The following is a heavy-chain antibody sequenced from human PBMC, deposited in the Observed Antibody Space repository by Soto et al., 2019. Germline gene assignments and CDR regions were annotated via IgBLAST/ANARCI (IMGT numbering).Heavy chain of an antibody. D-gene: IGHD3-10*01. J-gene: IGHJ5*02. CDR2: IYYGGTT. CDR1: GDSFSPNY. CDR3: ARLGNYYQSLDP. V-gene: IGHV4-59*08. Sequence: SETLSLTCTVSGDSFSPNYWSWLRQFPGKGLEWVGNIYYGGTTSYNPSLKSRVNISLETSKNQFSLRLTSVTAADTAVYYCARLGNYYQSLDPWGPGTLVTVSS.